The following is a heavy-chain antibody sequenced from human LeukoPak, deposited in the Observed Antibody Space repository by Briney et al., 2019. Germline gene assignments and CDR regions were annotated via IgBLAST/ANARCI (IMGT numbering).Heavy chain of an antibody. CDR3: ARRGGDNGWGAFDV. D-gene: IGHD4-23*01. J-gene: IGHJ3*01. CDR2: ISGSAGDT. Sequence: PGGSLRLSCTASGFSLLPHAMNWIRQAPGKGLEWVSTISGSAGDTVYADSVKGRFTISRDGSRKLFLQMNTLRGEDTAVYYCARRGGDNGWGAFDVWGQGSMVTVSS. V-gene: IGHV3-23*01. CDR1: GFSLLPHA.